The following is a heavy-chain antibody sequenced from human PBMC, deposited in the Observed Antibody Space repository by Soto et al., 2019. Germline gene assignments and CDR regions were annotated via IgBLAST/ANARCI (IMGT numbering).Heavy chain of an antibody. D-gene: IGHD3-10*01. CDR3: ARVSAIYYSGMDV. CDR2: INHSGST. Sequence: PSETLSLTCAVFGGSFSGYYWSWIRQPPGKGLEWIGEINHSGSTNYNPSLKSRVTISVDTSKNQFSLKLSSVTAADTAVYYCARVSAIYYSGMDVWGQGTTVTVSS. J-gene: IGHJ6*02. V-gene: IGHV4-34*01. CDR1: GGSFSGYY.